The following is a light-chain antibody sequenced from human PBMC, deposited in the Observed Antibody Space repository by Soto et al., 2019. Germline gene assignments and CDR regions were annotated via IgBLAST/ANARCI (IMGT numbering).Light chain of an antibody. Sequence: EIVLTQSPGTLSLSPGERATLSCRASQSVSSNLAWYQQKPGQAPRLLIYGASTRATGIPARFSGSGSGTEFTLTINSLQSEDSAVYYCQQYQNLWTFGQGTKVDIK. V-gene: IGKV3-15*01. CDR3: QQYQNLWT. J-gene: IGKJ1*01. CDR2: GAS. CDR1: QSVSSN.